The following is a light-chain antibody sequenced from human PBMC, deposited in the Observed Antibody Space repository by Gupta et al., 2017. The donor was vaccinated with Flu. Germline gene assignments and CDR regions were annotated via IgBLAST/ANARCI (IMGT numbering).Light chain of an antibody. CDR3: QQYDHFLFT. V-gene: IGKV1-5*03. J-gene: IGKJ3*01. CDR2: RAS. CDR1: QSISTW. Sequence: DIPITQSPSTLSASVGDRVTITCRASQSISTWLFWYQQKPGQAPTDLIYRASRLESGVPSRFCGSGCGTEYTLIISSLQPDDFAAYYCQQYDHFLFTFGPGTKVDIK.